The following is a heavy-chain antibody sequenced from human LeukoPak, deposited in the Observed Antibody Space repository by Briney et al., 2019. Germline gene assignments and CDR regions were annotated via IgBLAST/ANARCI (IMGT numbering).Heavy chain of an antibody. V-gene: IGHV1-69*13. CDR1: GGTFIIYA. Sequence: SVRVSCKGSGGTFIIYAISWVGQAPGQGGEWMGGIIPIFGTANYAQKFRGRDTITADQSTSTAYMELSSLRSEDTAVYYCATHDILTGCLDYWGQGTLVTVSS. CDR2: IIPIFGTA. CDR3: ATHDILTGCLDY. J-gene: IGHJ4*02. D-gene: IGHD3-9*01.